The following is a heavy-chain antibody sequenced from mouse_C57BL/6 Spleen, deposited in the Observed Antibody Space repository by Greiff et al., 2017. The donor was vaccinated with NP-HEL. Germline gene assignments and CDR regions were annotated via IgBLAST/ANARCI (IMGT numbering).Heavy chain of an antibody. Sequence: QVQLQQSGPELVKPGASVKISCKASGYAFSSSWMNWVKQRPGKGLEWIGRIYPGDGDTNYNGKFKGNATLTADKSSSTAYMQLSSLTSEDSAVYFCARRLGDWYFEVWGTGTTVTVSS. CDR3: ARRLGDWYFEV. CDR1: GYAFSSSW. CDR2: IYPGDGDT. D-gene: IGHD4-1*01. J-gene: IGHJ1*03. V-gene: IGHV1-82*01.